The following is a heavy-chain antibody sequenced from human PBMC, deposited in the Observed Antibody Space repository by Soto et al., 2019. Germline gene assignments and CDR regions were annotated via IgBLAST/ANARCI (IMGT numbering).Heavy chain of an antibody. Sequence: SETLFLTCTVSGGSISSYYWSWIRQPPGKGLEWIGYIYYSGSTNYNPSLKSRVTISVDTSKNQFSLKLSSVTAADTAVYYCARVTVMDTAMVRRLRYYYYMDVWGKGTTVTVSS. CDR2: IYYSGST. J-gene: IGHJ6*03. V-gene: IGHV4-59*01. CDR1: GGSISSYY. CDR3: ARVTVMDTAMVRRLRYYYYMDV. D-gene: IGHD5-18*01.